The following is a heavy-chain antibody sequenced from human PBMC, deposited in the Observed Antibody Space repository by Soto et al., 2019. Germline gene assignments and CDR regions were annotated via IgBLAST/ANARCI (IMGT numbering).Heavy chain of an antibody. CDR2: VYYSGGA. CDR1: GGSISGYY. D-gene: IGHD2-21*02. CDR3: TRDGDGRMTTNPYYYYGMDV. J-gene: IGHJ6*02. Sequence: QVQLQESGPGLVKASETLSLTCTVSGGSISGYYWGWIRQPPGKGLEWIGKVYYSGGAKYNPSVKRRVSISVDTSKNQFSLNLSSVTAADTAVYYCTRDGDGRMTTNPYYYYGMDVWGPGITVTVSS. V-gene: IGHV4-59*01.